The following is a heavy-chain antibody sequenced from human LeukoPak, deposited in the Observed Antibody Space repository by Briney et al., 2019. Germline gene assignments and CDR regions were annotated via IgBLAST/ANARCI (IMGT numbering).Heavy chain of an antibody. CDR2: IYYSGST. V-gene: IGHV4-59*08. J-gene: IGHJ4*02. Sequence: SETLSLTCTVSGGSISSYHWSWIRQPPGKGLEWIGYIYYSGSTNYNPSLKSRVTISVDTSKNQFSLKLSSVTAADTAVYYCASSIAVAPFDYWGQGTLVTVSS. D-gene: IGHD6-19*01. CDR3: ASSIAVAPFDY. CDR1: GGSISSYH.